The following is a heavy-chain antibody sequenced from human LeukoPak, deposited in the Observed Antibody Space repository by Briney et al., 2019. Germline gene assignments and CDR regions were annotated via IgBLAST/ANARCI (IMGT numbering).Heavy chain of an antibody. CDR1: GFIVSRNY. Sequence: PGGSLRLSCAASGFIVSRNYMNWVRQAPGKGLEWVSVIYSGGSTYYEDSVKGRFTITRDNSKNTVYLQMNSLRAEDAAVYYCARDSETETGWYYYGMDVWGQGTTVTVSS. D-gene: IGHD1-1*01. CDR3: ARDSETETGWYYYGMDV. CDR2: IYSGGST. J-gene: IGHJ6*02. V-gene: IGHV3-53*05.